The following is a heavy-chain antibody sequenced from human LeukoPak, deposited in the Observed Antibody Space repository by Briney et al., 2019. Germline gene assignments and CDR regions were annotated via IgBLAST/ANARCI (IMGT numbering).Heavy chain of an antibody. CDR3: ARAPSEIGGYYPEYFRH. V-gene: IGHV3-74*01. CDR1: GFTFSSYW. CDR2: IKSDGST. J-gene: IGHJ1*01. Sequence: LGGSLRLSCAASGFTFSSYWMHWVRQAPGKGLVWVSRIKSDGSTNYADSVKGRFTISRDNAKNTVSLQMNSLRAEDTGVYYCARAPSEIGGYYPEYFRHWGQGTLVTVSS. D-gene: IGHD3-22*01.